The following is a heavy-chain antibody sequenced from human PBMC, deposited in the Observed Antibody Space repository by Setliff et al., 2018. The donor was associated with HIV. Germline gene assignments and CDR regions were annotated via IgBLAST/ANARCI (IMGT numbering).Heavy chain of an antibody. V-gene: IGHV3-7*03. CDR2: IKQDGSEK. Sequence: GGSLRLSCAAPGFTFSTYWMSWVRQAPGKGLEWVANIKQDGSEKYYVDSVKGRFTISRDNAENSLYLQMNSLTAEDTAIYYCARENGWLFGWFDPWGQGTPVTVSS. CDR1: GFTFSTYW. D-gene: IGHD3-22*01. CDR3: ARENGWLFGWFDP. J-gene: IGHJ5*02.